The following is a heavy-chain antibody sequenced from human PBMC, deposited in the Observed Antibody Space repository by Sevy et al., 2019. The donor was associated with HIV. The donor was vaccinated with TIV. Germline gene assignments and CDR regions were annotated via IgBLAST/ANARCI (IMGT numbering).Heavy chain of an antibody. J-gene: IGHJ3*02. CDR3: AKDIVDEYSSGWYAFDI. Sequence: GGYLRLSCAASGFTFDDYAMHWVRQAPGKGLEWVSGISWNSGSIGYADSVKGRFTISRDNAKNSLYLQMNSLRAEDTALYYCAKDIVDEYSSGWYAFDIWGQGTMVTVSS. D-gene: IGHD6-19*01. CDR2: ISWNSGSI. CDR1: GFTFDDYA. V-gene: IGHV3-9*01.